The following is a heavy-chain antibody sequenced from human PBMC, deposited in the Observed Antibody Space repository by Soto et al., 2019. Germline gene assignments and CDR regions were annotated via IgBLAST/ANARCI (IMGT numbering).Heavy chain of an antibody. Sequence: GGSLRLSCAASGFTFSSYSMNWVRQAPGKGLEWVSSISSSSSYIYYADSVKGRFTISRDNAKNSLYLQMNSLRAEDTAVYYCARDIFKYGDYDSSGYYEGGVPTDAFDIWGQGTMVTVSS. CDR3: ARDIFKYGDYDSSGYYEGGVPTDAFDI. CDR1: GFTFSSYS. V-gene: IGHV3-21*01. CDR2: ISSSSSYI. J-gene: IGHJ3*02. D-gene: IGHD3-22*01.